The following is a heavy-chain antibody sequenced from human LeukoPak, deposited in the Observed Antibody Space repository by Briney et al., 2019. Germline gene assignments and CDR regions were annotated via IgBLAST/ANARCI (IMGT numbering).Heavy chain of an antibody. Sequence: PSGTLSLTCGVSGGSITSTNWWSWVRQPPGQGLEWIGEVSLSGLTNYNPSLSSRIIMALDTSKNHLSLHLTSVTAADTAVYYCSRENGAFSPFGYWGQGYQVTVLS. J-gene: IGHJ4*02. CDR2: VSLSGLT. CDR1: GGSITSTNW. V-gene: IGHV4-4*02. CDR3: SRENGAFSPFGY. D-gene: IGHD2-8*01.